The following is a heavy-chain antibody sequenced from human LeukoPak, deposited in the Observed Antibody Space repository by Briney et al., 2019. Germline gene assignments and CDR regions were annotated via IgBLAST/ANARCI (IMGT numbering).Heavy chain of an antibody. CDR3: AKDPGYYYGSGSYPSYFDY. Sequence: GGSLRLSCAATGFTFSTQGMHWVRQAPGKGLEWVSAISGSGGSTYYADSVKGRFTISRDNSKNTLYLQMNSLRAEDTAVYYCAKDPGYYYGSGSYPSYFDYWGQGTLVTVSS. CDR2: ISGSGGST. CDR1: GFTFSTQG. J-gene: IGHJ4*02. D-gene: IGHD3-10*01. V-gene: IGHV3-23*01.